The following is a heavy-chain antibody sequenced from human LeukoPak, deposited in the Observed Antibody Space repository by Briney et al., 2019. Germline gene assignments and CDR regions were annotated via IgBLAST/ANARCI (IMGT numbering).Heavy chain of an antibody. V-gene: IGHV3-23*01. CDR2: ISGSGGST. CDR3: AKERGYFDWLYFDY. J-gene: IGHJ4*02. D-gene: IGHD3-9*01. Sequence: PGGSLRLSCAASGFTFSSYAMSWVRQAPGKGLEWVSAISGSGGSTYYADSVKGRFTISGDNSKNTRYLQMNSLRAEDTAVYYCAKERGYFDWLYFDYWGQGTLVTVS. CDR1: GFTFSSYA.